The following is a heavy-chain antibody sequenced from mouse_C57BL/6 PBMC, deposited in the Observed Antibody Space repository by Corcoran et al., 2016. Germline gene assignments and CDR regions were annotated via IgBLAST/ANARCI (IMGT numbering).Heavy chain of an antibody. V-gene: IGHV1-26*01. CDR3: ARYPGWFAY. CDR1: GYTFTDYY. CDR2: INPNNGGT. Sequence: EVQLQQPGPELVKPGASVKISCKASGYTFTDYYMNWVKQSHGKSLEWIGDINPNNGGTSYNQKFKGKATLTVDKSSSTAYMELRSLTSEDSAVYYCARYPGWFAYWGQGTLVTVSA. J-gene: IGHJ3*01.